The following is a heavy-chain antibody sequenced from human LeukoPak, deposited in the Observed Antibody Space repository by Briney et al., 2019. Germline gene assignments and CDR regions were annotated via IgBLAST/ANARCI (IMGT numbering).Heavy chain of an antibody. Sequence: SETLSLTCTVSGGSISSYYWSWIRQPAGKGLEWIGSIYYSGSTYYNPSLKSRVTISVDTSKNQFSLKLSSVTAADTAVYYCARSIAAAADHWGQGTLVTVSS. CDR1: GGSISSYY. D-gene: IGHD6-13*01. V-gene: IGHV4-4*07. CDR3: ARSIAAAADH. J-gene: IGHJ4*02. CDR2: IYYSGST.